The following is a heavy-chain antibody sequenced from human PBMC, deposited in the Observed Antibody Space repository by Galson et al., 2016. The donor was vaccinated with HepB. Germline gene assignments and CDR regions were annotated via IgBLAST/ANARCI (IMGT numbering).Heavy chain of an antibody. CDR2: IYRSGST. CDR1: GGSISSSDW. J-gene: IGHJ4*02. Sequence: SETLSLTCAVSGGSISSSDWWSWVRQPPGKGLEWIGNIYRSGSTNYNPSLKSRVTISIDKSNNQFSLEMTSVTAADTALYYCARGGSYPYYFDYWGQGTLVTVSS. V-gene: IGHV4-4*02. CDR3: ARGGSYPYYFDY. D-gene: IGHD1-26*01.